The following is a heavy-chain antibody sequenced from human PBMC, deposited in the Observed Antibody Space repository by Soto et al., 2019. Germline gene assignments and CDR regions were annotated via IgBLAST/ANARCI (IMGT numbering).Heavy chain of an antibody. Sequence: QVQLVESGGGLVKPGGSLRLSCAASGFTFSDYYMSWIRQAPGKGLEWVSYISSSGSTIYYADYVKGRFTISRDNAKNSLYLQMNSLRAEDTAVYYCARAPRIRQYSSSSYYYYYYYMDVWGKGTTVTVSS. CDR2: ISSSGSTI. J-gene: IGHJ6*03. V-gene: IGHV3-11*01. CDR1: GFTFSDYY. CDR3: ARAPRIRQYSSSSYYYYYYYMDV. D-gene: IGHD6-6*01.